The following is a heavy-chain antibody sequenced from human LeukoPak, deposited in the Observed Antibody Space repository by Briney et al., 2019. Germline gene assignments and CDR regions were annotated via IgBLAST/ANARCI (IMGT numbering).Heavy chain of an antibody. D-gene: IGHD2-2*01. CDR2: ISGSGGST. J-gene: IGHJ6*03. CDR3: AKAGCSSTSCYRESYYYYYMDV. CDR1: GFTFSSYA. V-gene: IGHV3-23*01. Sequence: RGSLRLSCAASGFTFSSYAMSWVRQAPGKGLEWVSAISGSGGSTYYADSVKGRFTISRDNSKNTLYLQMNSLRAEDTAVYYCAKAGCSSTSCYRESYYYYYMDVWGKGTTVTVSS.